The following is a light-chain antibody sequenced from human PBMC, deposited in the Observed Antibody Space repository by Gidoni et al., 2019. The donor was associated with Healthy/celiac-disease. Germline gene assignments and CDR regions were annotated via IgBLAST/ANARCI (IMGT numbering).Light chain of an antibody. CDR2: GAS. CDR3: QQYNNWPPIT. V-gene: IGKV3-15*01. J-gene: IGKJ3*01. Sequence: IVMTQSPATLSVSPGDRATLSCRASQSVSSNIAWYPQTPGHAPRLLIYGASTRATGIPARFRGSGSVTEFTLTISSLQSEDFAVYYCQQYNNWPPITFGPGTKVDIK. CDR1: QSVSSN.